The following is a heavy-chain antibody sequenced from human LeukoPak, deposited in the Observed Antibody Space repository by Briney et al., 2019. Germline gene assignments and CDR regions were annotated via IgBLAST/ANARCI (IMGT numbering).Heavy chain of an antibody. J-gene: IGHJ4*02. CDR2: IYYSGST. Sequence: SETLSLTCTVSGGSISSYYWSWIRQPPGKGLEWIGYIYYSGSTNYNPSLKSRVTISVDTSKNQFSLKLSSVTAADTAVYCCARVAGGTTLIDYWGQGTLVTVSS. V-gene: IGHV4-59*01. D-gene: IGHD1-1*01. CDR3: ARVAGGTTLIDY. CDR1: GGSISSYY.